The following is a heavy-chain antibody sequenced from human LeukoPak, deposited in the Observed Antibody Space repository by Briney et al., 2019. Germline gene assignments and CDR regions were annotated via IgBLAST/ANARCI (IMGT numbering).Heavy chain of an antibody. CDR3: AKGELGLWFDY. V-gene: IGHV3-30*18. CDR1: GFSFGNYG. J-gene: IGHJ4*02. CDR2: ISYDGSNK. Sequence: PGGSLRLSCAASGFSFGNYGMSWVRQAPGKGLEWVALISYDGSNKYYADSVKGRFTISRDNSKNTLYLQMNSLRAEDTAVYYCAKGELGLWFDYWGQGTLVTVSS. D-gene: IGHD5-18*01.